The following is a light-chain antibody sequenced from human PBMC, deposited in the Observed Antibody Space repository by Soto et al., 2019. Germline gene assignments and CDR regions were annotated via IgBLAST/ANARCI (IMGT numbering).Light chain of an antibody. CDR1: QSVSSY. V-gene: IGKV3-11*01. J-gene: IGKJ1*01. CDR3: QQRSKSWT. Sequence: EIVLTQSPATLSLSPGERATLSCRASQSVSSYLAWYQQKPGQAPRLLIYDASNSATGSPARFSGRGSGTCFTLTISSLGPEDFAVYYCQQRSKSWTLGQGTKVEIK. CDR2: DAS.